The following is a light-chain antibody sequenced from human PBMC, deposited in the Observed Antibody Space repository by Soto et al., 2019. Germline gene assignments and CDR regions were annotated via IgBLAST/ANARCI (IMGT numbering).Light chain of an antibody. CDR2: GAS. CDR3: QHYNNWPSWT. V-gene: IGKV3-15*01. Sequence: EIVLTQSPGTLSLSPGERATLSCRASQSVSSSNLAWYQQKPGQAPRLLIYGASTRATGIPARFSGSGSGTEFTLTISSLQSEDFAVYYCQHYNNWPSWTFGQGTKVDIK. CDR1: QSVSSSN. J-gene: IGKJ1*01.